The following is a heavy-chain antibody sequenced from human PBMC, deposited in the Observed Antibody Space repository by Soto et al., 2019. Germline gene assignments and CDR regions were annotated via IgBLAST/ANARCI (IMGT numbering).Heavy chain of an antibody. CDR2: ISASGGST. V-gene: IGHV3-23*01. CDR1: GLSFSSDG. CDR3: AKRYYYDGSGPYGMDV. D-gene: IGHD3-22*01. J-gene: IGHJ6*02. Sequence: PGGSLRLSCAASGLSFSSDGMSWVRQAPGKELEWVSSISASGGSTYYADSVRGRFTISRDNSKNTLYLQMNRLRGEDTAVYYCAKRYYYDGSGPYGMDVWGQGTTVTVSS.